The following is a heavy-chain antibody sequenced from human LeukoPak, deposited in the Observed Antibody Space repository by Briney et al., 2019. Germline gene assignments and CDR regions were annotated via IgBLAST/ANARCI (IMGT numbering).Heavy chain of an antibody. J-gene: IGHJ4*02. CDR2: INPNSGTT. CDR3: ARNVAAAATTGISGY. D-gene: IGHD6-13*01. CDR1: GYTFTGYY. V-gene: IGHV1-2*02. Sequence: GASVKVSCKASGYTFTGYYIHWMRQAPGQGLEWMGWINPNSGTTNYAQSFQGRVTMTRDTSISTAYVELDRLRSDDTAVFYCARNVAAAATTGISGYWGQGTLVTVSS.